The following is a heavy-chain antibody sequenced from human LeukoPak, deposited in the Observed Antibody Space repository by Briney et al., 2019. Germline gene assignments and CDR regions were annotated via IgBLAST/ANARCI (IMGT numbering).Heavy chain of an antibody. CDR2: TIPIFGTA. CDR1: GGTFSSYA. D-gene: IGHD5-24*01. CDR3: ARDRMDGYLSYYFDY. J-gene: IGHJ4*02. V-gene: IGHV1-69*13. Sequence: SVKVSCKASGGTFSSYAISWVRQAPGQGLEWMGGTIPIFGTANYAQRFQGRVTITADESTSTAYMELSSLRSEDTAVYYCARDRMDGYLSYYFDYWGQGTLVTVSS.